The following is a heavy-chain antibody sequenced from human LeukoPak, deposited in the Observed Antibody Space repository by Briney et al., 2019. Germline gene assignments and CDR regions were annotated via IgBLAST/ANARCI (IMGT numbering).Heavy chain of an antibody. V-gene: IGHV3-21*01. CDR2: ISSSSSYI. D-gene: IGHD3-10*01. CDR3: ARGRMVWYFDY. CDR1: GFTFSSYS. J-gene: IGHJ4*02. Sequence: GGSLRLSCAASGFTFSSYSMNWVRRAPGKGLEWVSSISSSSSYIYYADSVKGRFTISRDNAKNSLYLQMNSLRAEDTAVYYCARGRMVWYFDYWGQGTLVTVSS.